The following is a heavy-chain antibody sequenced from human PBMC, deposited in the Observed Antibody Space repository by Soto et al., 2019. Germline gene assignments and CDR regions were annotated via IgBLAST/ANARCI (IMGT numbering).Heavy chain of an antibody. Sequence: SVKVSCKASGGTFSSYAISWVRQAPGQGLEWMGGIIPIFGTANYAQKFQGRVTITADKSTSTACMELSSLRSEDTAVYYCASGDGVVVPAASSRGYYYYGMDVWGQGTTVTVSS. V-gene: IGHV1-69*06. CDR3: ASGDGVVVPAASSRGYYYYGMDV. J-gene: IGHJ6*02. D-gene: IGHD2-2*01. CDR2: IIPIFGTA. CDR1: GGTFSSYA.